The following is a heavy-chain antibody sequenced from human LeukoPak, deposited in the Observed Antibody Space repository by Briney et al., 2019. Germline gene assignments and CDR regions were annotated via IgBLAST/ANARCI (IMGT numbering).Heavy chain of an antibody. CDR1: GGSISSYY. CDR3: ARVWRDILTGYYYYYYMDV. V-gene: IGHV4-59*01. J-gene: IGHJ6*03. D-gene: IGHD3-9*01. CDR2: IYYSGST. Sequence: SETLSLTCTVSGGSISSYYWSWIRQPPGKGLEWIGYIYYSGSTNYNPSLKSRVTISVDTSKNQFSLKLSSVTAADTAVYYCARVWRDILTGYYYYYYMDVWGKGTTVTVSS.